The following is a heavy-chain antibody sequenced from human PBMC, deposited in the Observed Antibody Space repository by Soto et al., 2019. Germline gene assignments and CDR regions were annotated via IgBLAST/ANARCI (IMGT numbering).Heavy chain of an antibody. CDR3: ARDLGYYGPYYYTMDV. CDR2: IYYSGST. Sequence: PSETLSLTCTVSGGSISSGDYYWSWIRQPPGKGLEWIGYIYYSGSTYFNPSLKSRVTISLDTSKNQFSLQLNSVTAADTAIYYCARDLGYYGPYYYTMDVWGQGTTVTVSS. CDR1: GGSISSGDYY. V-gene: IGHV4-30-4*01. D-gene: IGHD4-17*01. J-gene: IGHJ6*02.